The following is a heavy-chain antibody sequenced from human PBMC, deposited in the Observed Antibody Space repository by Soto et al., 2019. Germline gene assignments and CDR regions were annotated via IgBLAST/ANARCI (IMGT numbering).Heavy chain of an antibody. CDR1: GGSFTSYI. V-gene: IGHV1-69*13. CDR3: ARGLVINNYYYLPMDV. CDR2: IIPILGTA. Sequence: GASVKVSCKASGGSFTSYIINWVRQAPGQGLEWMGGIIPILGTANYEQRFQGRLTITADESTSTAYMELSSLRSEDTAVYYCARGLVINNYYYLPMDVWGQGTTVTVSS. D-gene: IGHD3-9*01. J-gene: IGHJ6*02.